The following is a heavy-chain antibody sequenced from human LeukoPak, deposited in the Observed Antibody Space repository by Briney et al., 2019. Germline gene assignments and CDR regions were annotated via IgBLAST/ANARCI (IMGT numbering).Heavy chain of an antibody. CDR2: IKQDGSEK. CDR1: GFTFSSYW. CDR3: AAGSIYGDSDAEYFQH. Sequence: GGSLRLSCAASGFTFSSYWMSWVRQAPGKGLEGGANIKQDGSEKYYVDSVRGRFTISRDNAKNSLYLQMNSLRAEDTAMYYCAAGSIYGDSDAEYFQHWGQGTLVPVSS. D-gene: IGHD4-17*01. V-gene: IGHV3-7*01. J-gene: IGHJ1*01.